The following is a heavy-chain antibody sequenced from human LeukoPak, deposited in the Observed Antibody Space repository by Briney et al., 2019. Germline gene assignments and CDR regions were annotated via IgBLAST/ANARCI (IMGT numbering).Heavy chain of an antibody. CDR3: AREEGSTVTGSPYYYYGMDV. V-gene: IGHV1-46*01. J-gene: IGHJ6*02. CDR2: INPSGGST. D-gene: IGHD4-17*01. Sequence: ASVKLSCTASGYTFTSYYMHWVRQAPGQGLEWLGIINPSGGSTSYAQKFQGRVTMTRDTSTSTVYMELSSLRSEDTAVYYCAREEGSTVTGSPYYYYGMDVWGQGTTVTVSS. CDR1: GYTFTSYY.